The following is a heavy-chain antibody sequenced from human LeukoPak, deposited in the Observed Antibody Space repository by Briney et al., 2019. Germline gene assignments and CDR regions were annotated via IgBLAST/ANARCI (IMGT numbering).Heavy chain of an antibody. Sequence: SETLSLTCTVSDDSINSYYWTWIRQSPGKGLEWIGYIYYSGSTNSNPSLKSRVTISVDTSKNQFSLKLSSVTAADTAVYYCAREWSIAAAGPGAFDIWGQGTMVTVSS. CDR2: IYYSGST. J-gene: IGHJ3*02. V-gene: IGHV4-59*12. CDR3: AREWSIAAAGPGAFDI. D-gene: IGHD6-13*01. CDR1: DDSINSYY.